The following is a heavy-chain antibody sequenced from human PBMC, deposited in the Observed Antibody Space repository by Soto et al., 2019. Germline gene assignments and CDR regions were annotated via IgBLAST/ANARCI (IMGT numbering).Heavy chain of an antibody. J-gene: IGHJ3*01. D-gene: IGHD2-15*01. V-gene: IGHV5-51*01. CDR3: ARGGAFDV. CDR1: GYSFASSW. CDR2: IFPGDSDT. Sequence: GESLKISCKGSGYSFASSWIAWVLQMPGKGLELMGIIFPGDSDTRYSPSFQGQVTISADKSISTAYLQWSSLKASDTAMYYCARGGAFDVWGQGTMVTVSS.